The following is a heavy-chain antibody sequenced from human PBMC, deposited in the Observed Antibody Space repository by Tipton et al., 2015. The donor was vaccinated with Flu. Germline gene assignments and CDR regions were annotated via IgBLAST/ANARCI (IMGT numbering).Heavy chain of an antibody. Sequence: TLSLTCTVPGGSLSSFYWTWIRQPAGRGLEWIGRVYSSGITKYNPSLKSRVTMSVDTSKNQFSLSLSSVTAADTAVYYCARGSGSGTFVIFDYWGQGTLVAVSS. CDR3: ARGSGSGTFVIFDY. D-gene: IGHD3-10*01. J-gene: IGHJ4*02. CDR2: VYSSGIT. CDR1: GGSLSSFY. V-gene: IGHV4-4*07.